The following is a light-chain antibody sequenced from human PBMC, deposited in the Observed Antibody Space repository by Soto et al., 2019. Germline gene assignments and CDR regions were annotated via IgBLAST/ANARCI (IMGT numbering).Light chain of an antibody. CDR2: GNT. CDR1: SSNIGAGYD. CDR3: QSYDTSRRDV. J-gene: IGLJ1*01. V-gene: IGLV1-40*01. Sequence: QSVLTQPPSVSGAPGQRVTISCTGSSSNIGAGYDVHWYQQLPGTAPKLLIYGNTDRPSGVPDRFSGSKSGTSASLAITGLQTEDEAEYYCQSYDTSRRDVFGTGTKLTVL.